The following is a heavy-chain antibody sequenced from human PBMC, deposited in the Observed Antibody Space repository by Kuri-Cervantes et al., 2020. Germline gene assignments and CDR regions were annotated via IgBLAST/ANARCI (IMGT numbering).Heavy chain of an antibody. CDR2: ITVYNGKT. J-gene: IGHJ6*02. CDR3: ARGVYDILNGYDDYYYYGMDV. V-gene: IGHV1-3*01. D-gene: IGHD3-9*01. Sequence: ASVKVSCKASGYTFTSYAMHWVRQAPGQRLEWMGWITVYNGKTKYVQKFQDRVTMTTDTSTRTAYMEVRSLRSDDTAVYYCARGVYDILNGYDDYYYYGMDVWGQGTTVTVSS. CDR1: GYTFTSYA.